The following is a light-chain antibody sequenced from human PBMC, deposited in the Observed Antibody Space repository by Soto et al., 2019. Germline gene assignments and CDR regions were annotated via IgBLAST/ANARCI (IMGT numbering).Light chain of an antibody. Sequence: LTQPASASGSPGQSVTISCTGTKNDIGVYDFVSWYQHHPGKAPRLIIYEVVQRPSGVPDRFSGSKSGNTASLTVSGLQAADEADYFCKSYAGSNTYVFGSGTKVTVL. CDR3: KSYAGSNTYV. CDR2: EVV. CDR1: KNDIGVYDF. V-gene: IGLV2-8*01. J-gene: IGLJ1*01.